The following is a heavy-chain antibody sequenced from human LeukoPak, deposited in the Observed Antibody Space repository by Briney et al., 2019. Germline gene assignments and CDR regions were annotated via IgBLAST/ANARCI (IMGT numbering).Heavy chain of an antibody. J-gene: IGHJ4*02. V-gene: IGHV4-59*01. Sequence: SETLSLTCTVSGGSISSYYWSWIRQPPGKGLEWIGYIYYSGSTNYNPSLKSRVTISVDTPKNQFSLKLSSVTAADTAVYYCAREGTAMGADYWGQGTLVTVSS. CDR3: AREGTAMGADY. CDR2: IYYSGST. CDR1: GGSISSYY. D-gene: IGHD5-18*01.